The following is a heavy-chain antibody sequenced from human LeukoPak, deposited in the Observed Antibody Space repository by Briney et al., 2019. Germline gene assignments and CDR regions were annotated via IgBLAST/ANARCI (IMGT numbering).Heavy chain of an antibody. D-gene: IGHD6-6*01. CDR1: GGSISSSSYY. V-gene: IGHV4-39*07. J-gene: IGHJ6*03. CDR3: ARTRIAANPVHKYYYYMDV. Sequence: SETLSLTCTVSGGSISSSSYYWSWIRQPPGKGLEWLGEINHRGSTNYNPSLKSRVIISVDTSKNQMSLKVNSVTAADTAVYYCARTRIAANPVHKYYYYMDVWDKGIAVTVSS. CDR2: INHRGST.